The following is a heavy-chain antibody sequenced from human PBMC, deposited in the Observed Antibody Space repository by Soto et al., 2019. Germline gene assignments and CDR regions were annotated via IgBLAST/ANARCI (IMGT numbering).Heavy chain of an antibody. CDR3: AKALSGWYLYFFDY. CDR1: GFTFSSYA. V-gene: IGHV3-23*01. D-gene: IGHD6-19*01. J-gene: IGHJ4*02. CDR2: ISDGGGTT. Sequence: EVQLLESGGGLAQPGVSLRLSCAASGFTFSSYAMSWVRQAPGKGLEWVSVISDGGGTTYYAYSVKGRFTISRDNSKNTLYLQMNSLRAEDTAVYYCAKALSGWYLYFFDYWGQGTLVTVSS.